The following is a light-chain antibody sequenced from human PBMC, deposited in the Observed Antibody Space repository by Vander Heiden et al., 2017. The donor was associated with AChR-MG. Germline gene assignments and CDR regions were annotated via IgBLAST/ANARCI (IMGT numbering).Light chain of an antibody. CDR3: QQSYNPRLT. J-gene: IGKJ4*01. CDR1: ETVTSY. Sequence: IQLTQPPSSLSASVGDTVTISCRANETVTSYLDWYQQRPGKAPKLLIYAASSLQSGAPSRFSGSGSGTDFTLTISNLQPEDFATYYCQQSYNPRLTFGGGTNVEVK. CDR2: AAS. V-gene: IGKV1-39*01.